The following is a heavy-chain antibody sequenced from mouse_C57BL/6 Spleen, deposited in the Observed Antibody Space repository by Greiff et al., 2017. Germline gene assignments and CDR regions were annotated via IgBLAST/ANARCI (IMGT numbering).Heavy chain of an antibody. CDR1: GFTFSSYG. Sequence: EVMLVESGGDLVKPGGSLKLSCAASGFTFSSYGMSWVRQTPDKRLEWVATISSGGSYPYYPDSVKGRFTISRDNAKNTLYLQMSSLKSEDTAMYYCARQDTTVVGDYWGQGTTLTVSS. CDR3: ARQDTTVVGDY. J-gene: IGHJ2*01. CDR2: ISSGGSYP. D-gene: IGHD1-1*01. V-gene: IGHV5-6*02.